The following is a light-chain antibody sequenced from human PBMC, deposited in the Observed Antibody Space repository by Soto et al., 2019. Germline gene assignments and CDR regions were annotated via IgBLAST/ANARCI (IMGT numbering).Light chain of an antibody. V-gene: IGKV3-20*01. J-gene: IGKJ1*01. CDR3: QQYGSSPRT. CDR2: GAS. Sequence: EIVMTQSPATPSVSPGERAPPSCRASQSVSSNLAWYQQKPGQAPRLLISGASSRATGIPDRFTGSGSGTDFTLTISRLEPEDFAVYYCQQYGSSPRTFGQGTKVDIK. CDR1: QSVSSN.